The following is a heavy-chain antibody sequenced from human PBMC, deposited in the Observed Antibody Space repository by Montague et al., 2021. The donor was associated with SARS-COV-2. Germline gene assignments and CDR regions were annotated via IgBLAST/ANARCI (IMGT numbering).Heavy chain of an antibody. V-gene: IGHV3-7*01. J-gene: IGHJ4*02. CDR2: IKEDGSEK. CDR1: GFSFSSYW. Sequence: SLRLSCAASGFSFSSYWMSWVRQAPGKGLEWVANIKEDGSEKNYVDSVKGRFTISRDNAKNSLFLRMNSLRAEDTAVYYCAREFDCWGQGTLVTVSS. CDR3: AREFDC.